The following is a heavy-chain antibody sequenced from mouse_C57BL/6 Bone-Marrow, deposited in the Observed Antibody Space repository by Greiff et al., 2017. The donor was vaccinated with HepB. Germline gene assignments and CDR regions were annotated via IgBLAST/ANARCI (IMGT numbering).Heavy chain of an antibody. V-gene: IGHV5-17*01. Sequence: EVMLVESGGGLVKPGGSLKLSCAASGFTFSDYGMHWVRQAPEKGLKWVAYISSGSSTIYYADTVKGRFTISRDNAKNTLFLQMTSLRSEDTAMYYCARGYYYGSDYWGQGTTLTVSS. CDR2: ISSGSSTI. D-gene: IGHD1-1*01. J-gene: IGHJ2*01. CDR1: GFTFSDYG. CDR3: ARGYYYGSDY.